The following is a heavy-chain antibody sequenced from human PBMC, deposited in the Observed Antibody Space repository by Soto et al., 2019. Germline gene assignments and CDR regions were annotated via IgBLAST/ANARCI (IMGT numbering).Heavy chain of an antibody. D-gene: IGHD6-19*01. Sequence: GSLRLSCTASGFTFSSYAMHWVRQAPGKGLEWVAVISYDGSNKYYADSVKGRFTISRDNSKNTMYLQMNSLRVEDTAVYYCARKYSSGWYGDLDYWGQGTLVTVSS. CDR2: ISYDGSNK. V-gene: IGHV3-30-3*01. J-gene: IGHJ4*02. CDR1: GFTFSSYA. CDR3: ARKYSSGWYGDLDY.